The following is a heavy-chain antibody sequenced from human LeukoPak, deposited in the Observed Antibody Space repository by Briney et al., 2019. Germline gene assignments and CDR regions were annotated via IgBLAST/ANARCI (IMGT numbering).Heavy chain of an antibody. V-gene: IGHV3-7*01. CDR3: SRESLGISIFGVVTA. Sequence: GGSLRLSCAASGFTFSSYAMSWVRQAPGKGLEWVASIKQDGSEKYYVDSVKGRFTISRDNAKNSLYLQMNSLRAEDTAVYYCSRESLGISIFGVVTAWGQGTLVTVSS. J-gene: IGHJ4*02. CDR1: GFTFSSYA. CDR2: IKQDGSEK. D-gene: IGHD3-3*02.